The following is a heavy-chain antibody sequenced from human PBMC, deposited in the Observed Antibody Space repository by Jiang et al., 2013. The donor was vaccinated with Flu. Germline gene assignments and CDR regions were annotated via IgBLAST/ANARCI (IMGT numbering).Heavy chain of an antibody. CDR1: TFTGYY. Sequence: TFTGYYMHWVRQAPGQGLEWMGWINPNSGGTNYAQKFQGWVTMTRDTSISTAYMELSRLRSDDTAVYYCARAGNYYDSSGYYEYFQHWGQGTLVTVSS. D-gene: IGHD3-22*01. CDR3: ARAGNYYDSSGYYEYFQH. J-gene: IGHJ1*01. V-gene: IGHV1-2*04. CDR2: INPNSGGT.